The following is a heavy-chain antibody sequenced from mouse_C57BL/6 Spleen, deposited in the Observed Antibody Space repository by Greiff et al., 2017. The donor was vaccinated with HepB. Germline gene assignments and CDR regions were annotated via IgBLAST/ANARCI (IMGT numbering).Heavy chain of an antibody. CDR2: IDPETGGT. CDR1: GYTFTDYE. J-gene: IGHJ1*03. V-gene: IGHV1-15*01. Sequence: VQLQQSGAELVRPGASVTLSCKATGYTFTDYEMHWVKQTPVHGLEWIGAIDPETGGTAYNQKFKGKAILTADKSSSTAYMELRSLTSEDSAVYYCTRGGWGYWYFDVWGTGTTVTVSS. CDR3: TRGGWGYWYFDV. D-gene: IGHD3-3*01.